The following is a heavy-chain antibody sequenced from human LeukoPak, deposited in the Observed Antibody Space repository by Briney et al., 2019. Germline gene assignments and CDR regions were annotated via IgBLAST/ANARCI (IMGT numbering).Heavy chain of an antibody. Sequence: SETLSLTCGVSGGSITSRDCWSWVRQPPGKGLEWIGEINHSGSTNYNPSLKSRVTISVDTSKNQFSLKLSSVTAADTAVYYCARGINNNYDFWSGYQYNWVDPWGQGTLVTVSS. D-gene: IGHD3-3*01. CDR3: ARGINNNYDFWSGYQYNWVDP. CDR1: GGSITSRDC. J-gene: IGHJ5*02. V-gene: IGHV4-4*02. CDR2: INHSGST.